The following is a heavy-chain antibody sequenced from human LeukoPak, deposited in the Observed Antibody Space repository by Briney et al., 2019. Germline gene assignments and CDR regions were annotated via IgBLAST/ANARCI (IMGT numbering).Heavy chain of an antibody. V-gene: IGHV4-34*01. CDR2: INHSGST. J-gene: IGHJ4*02. CDR1: GGSFSGYY. Sequence: SETLSLTCAVYGGSFSGYYWSWIRQPPGKGLEWIGEINHSGSTNYNPSLKSRVTISVDTSKNQFSLKLSSVTAADTAVYYCARGRAYFHRIVGATGYFDYWGQGTLVTVSS. D-gene: IGHD1-26*01. CDR3: ARGRAYFHRIVGATGYFDY.